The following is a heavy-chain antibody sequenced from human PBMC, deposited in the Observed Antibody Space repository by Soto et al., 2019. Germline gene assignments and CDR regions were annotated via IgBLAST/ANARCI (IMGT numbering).Heavy chain of an antibody. V-gene: IGHV3-48*01. CDR3: ARSPGGATGGY. Sequence: EVHLVESGGGLVQPGGSLRLSCAASGFTLSTYSMNWVRQAPGKGLEWVSYISSSSAAIYYADSVKGRFTISRDNAKNSLYLQMHSLRAADTAVYYCARSPGGATGGYWGLGTLVTVSS. CDR2: ISSSSAAI. J-gene: IGHJ4*02. D-gene: IGHD5-12*01. CDR1: GFTLSTYS.